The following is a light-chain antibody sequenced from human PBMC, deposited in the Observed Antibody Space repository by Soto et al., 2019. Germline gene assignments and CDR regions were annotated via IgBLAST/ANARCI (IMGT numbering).Light chain of an antibody. CDR3: QQYYSTPT. Sequence: DIVMTQSPDSLAVSLGERATINCKSSQSVLYSSNNKNYLAWYQQKPGQPPKLLIYWASTRESGVSDRFSGSGSGTDFTLTTASLQAEDAAVYYCQQYYSTPTFGQGTKLEIK. V-gene: IGKV4-1*01. J-gene: IGKJ2*01. CDR2: WAS. CDR1: QSVLYSSNNKNY.